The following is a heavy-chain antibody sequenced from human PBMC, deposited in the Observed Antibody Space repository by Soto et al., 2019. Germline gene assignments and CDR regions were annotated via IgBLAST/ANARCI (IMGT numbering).Heavy chain of an antibody. CDR2: IIPIFGTA. CDR3: ARDLREYYYGSGSLYDAFDI. CDR1: GGTFSSYA. D-gene: IGHD3-10*01. Sequence: SVKVSCKASGGTFSSYAISWVRQAPGQGLEWMGGIIPIFGTANYAQKFQGGVTITADESTSTAYMELSSLRSEDTAVYYCARDLREYYYGSGSLYDAFDIWGQGTMVTVSS. V-gene: IGHV1-69*13. J-gene: IGHJ3*02.